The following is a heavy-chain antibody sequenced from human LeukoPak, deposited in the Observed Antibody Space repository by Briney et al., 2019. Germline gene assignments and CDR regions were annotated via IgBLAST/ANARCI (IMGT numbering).Heavy chain of an antibody. D-gene: IGHD6-19*01. CDR1: GGSISSYY. V-gene: IGHV4-4*07. CDR2: IYTSGST. CDR3: ARGVAVAGTFSRFDP. Sequence: SETLSLTCTVSGGSISSYYWSWIRQPAGKGLEWIGRIYTSGSTNYNPSLKSRVTMSVDTSKNQFSLKLSSVTAADTAVYYCARGVAVAGTFSRFDPWGQGTLVTVSS. J-gene: IGHJ5*02.